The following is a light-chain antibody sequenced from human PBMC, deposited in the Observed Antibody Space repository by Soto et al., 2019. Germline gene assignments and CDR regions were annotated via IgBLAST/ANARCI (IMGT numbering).Light chain of an antibody. Sequence: EIVWTQSPATLSLSPGERATLSCTASQSVSSFLAWYPQKPGQAHRLLIYYAFKRATGIPARFSGSGSGTDFTLTISSLEPEDSAVYYCQQRSNWPTWTFGQGTKVDIK. CDR3: QQRSNWPTWT. V-gene: IGKV3-11*01. J-gene: IGKJ1*01. CDR1: QSVSSF. CDR2: YAF.